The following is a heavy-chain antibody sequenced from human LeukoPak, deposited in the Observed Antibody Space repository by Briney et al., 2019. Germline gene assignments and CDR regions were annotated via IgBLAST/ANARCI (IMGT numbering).Heavy chain of an antibody. CDR1: GYSFTSYW. D-gene: IGHD4-17*01. CDR3: ARRVSVTTVTRRTEHNWFDP. Sequence: GESLKISCKGSGYSFTSYWIGWVRQMPGKGLEWMGIIYPGDSDTRYSPSFQGQVTISADKSISTAYLQWSSLKASDTAMHYCARRVSVTTVTRRTEHNWFDPWGQGTLVTVSS. CDR2: IYPGDSDT. V-gene: IGHV5-51*01. J-gene: IGHJ5*02.